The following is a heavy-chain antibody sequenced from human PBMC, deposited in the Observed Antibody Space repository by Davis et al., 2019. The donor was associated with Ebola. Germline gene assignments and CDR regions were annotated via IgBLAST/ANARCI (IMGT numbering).Heavy chain of an antibody. D-gene: IGHD4-17*01. V-gene: IGHV4-59*10. CDR3: ARKIYVDYLYYYGLDV. J-gene: IGHJ6*02. CDR2: IYTTGST. Sequence: SETLSLTCAVYGGSFSGYYWSWIRQPAGKGLEWVGHIYTTGSTNYNPSLKSRVTISVDTSRKQFSLKLSSVTAADTAVYYCARKIYVDYLYYYGLDVWGQGTTVTVSS. CDR1: GGSFSGYY.